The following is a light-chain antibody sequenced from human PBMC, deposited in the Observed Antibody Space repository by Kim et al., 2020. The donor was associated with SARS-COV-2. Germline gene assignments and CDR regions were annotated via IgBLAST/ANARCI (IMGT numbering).Light chain of an antibody. CDR1: QGISGY. CDR3: QKYNSAPRT. Sequence: ASVGERITVTCRASQGISGYLAWYQQRPGKVPKLLIYGASGLQSGAPSRFSGSGSGTVFTLTISRLQPEDVGTYYCQKYNSAPRTFGQGTKVDIK. CDR2: GAS. J-gene: IGKJ1*01. V-gene: IGKV1-27*01.